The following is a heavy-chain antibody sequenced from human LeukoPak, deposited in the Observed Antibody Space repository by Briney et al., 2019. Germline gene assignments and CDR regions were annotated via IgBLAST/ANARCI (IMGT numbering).Heavy chain of an antibody. D-gene: IGHD1-26*01. V-gene: IGHV4-39*01. J-gene: IGHJ3*02. CDR1: GGSVRITTYY. Sequence: SETLSLTCTVSGGSVRITTYYWGWIRQPPGKGLEWIGSIYYSVSTYYNPSLKSRLTTSVDTSKNQFSLKLSSVTAADTAVYYCARPPVEVTLDGFDIWGQGTMVTVSS. CDR2: IYYSVST. CDR3: ARPPVEVTLDGFDI.